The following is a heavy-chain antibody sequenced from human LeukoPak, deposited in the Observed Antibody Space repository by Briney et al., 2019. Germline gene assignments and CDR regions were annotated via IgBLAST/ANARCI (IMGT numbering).Heavy chain of an antibody. Sequence: SVKVSCKASGGTFSSYAISWVRQAPGQGLEWMGGIIPIFGTANYAQKFQGRVTITADESTSTAYKELSSLRSEDTAVYYCARKDSNSEYYYYGMDVWGQGTTVTVSS. J-gene: IGHJ6*02. CDR2: IIPIFGTA. V-gene: IGHV1-69*13. CDR1: GGTFSSYA. CDR3: ARKDSNSEYYYYGMDV. D-gene: IGHD2/OR15-2a*01.